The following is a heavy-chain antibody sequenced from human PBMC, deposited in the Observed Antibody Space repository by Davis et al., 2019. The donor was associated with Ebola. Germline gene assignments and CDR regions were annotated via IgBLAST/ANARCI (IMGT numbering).Heavy chain of an antibody. D-gene: IGHD1-26*01. Sequence: GESLKISCAASGFTFSNAWMSWVRQAPGKGLEWVAVISYDGSNKYYADSVKGRFNISRDNSKNTLHLQMNSLRAEDTAVYYCAKDLGIVGASELLDYWGQGTLVTVSS. CDR3: AKDLGIVGASELLDY. CDR2: ISYDGSNK. CDR1: GFTFSNAW. J-gene: IGHJ4*02. V-gene: IGHV3-30*18.